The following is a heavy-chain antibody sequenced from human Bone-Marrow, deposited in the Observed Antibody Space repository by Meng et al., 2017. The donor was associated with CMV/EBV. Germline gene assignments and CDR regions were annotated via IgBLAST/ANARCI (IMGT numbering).Heavy chain of an antibody. CDR3: ARHIGGLGYYYGMDV. CDR2: IYYSGST. V-gene: IGHV4-39*01. Sequence: SETLSLTCTVSGGSISSSSYYWGWIRQPPGKGLEWIGSIYYSGSTYYNPSLKSRVTISVDTSKNQFSLKLSSVTAADTAVYYCARHIGGLGYYYGMDVWGQGTLVTVSS. D-gene: IGHD3-16*01. CDR1: GGSISSSSYY. J-gene: IGHJ6*02.